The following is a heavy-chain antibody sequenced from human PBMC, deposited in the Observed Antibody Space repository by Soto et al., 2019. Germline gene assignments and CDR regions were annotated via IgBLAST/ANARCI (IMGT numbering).Heavy chain of an antibody. J-gene: IGHJ6*02. CDR1: GYTFTSYD. CDR2: MNPNSGNP. CDR3: AGGGGSGWYGGAYYYYGMDV. Sequence: QVQLVQSGAEVKKPGASVKVSCKASGYTFTSYDINWVRQATGQGLEWMGWMNPNSGNPGYAQKFQGRVTMTRNTAVSTAYRELSSLRSEDTAVDYCAGGGGSGWYGGAYYYYGMDVWGQGTTVTVSS. V-gene: IGHV1-8*01. D-gene: IGHD6-19*01.